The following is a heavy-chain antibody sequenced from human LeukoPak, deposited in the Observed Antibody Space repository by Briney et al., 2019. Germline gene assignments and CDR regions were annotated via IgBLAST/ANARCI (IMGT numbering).Heavy chain of an antibody. CDR2: IYYSGST. CDR3: ARAFYGDYEDNWFHP. CDR1: GGSISSGGYY. Sequence: PSQTLSLTCTVSGGSISSGGYYWSWIRQHPGKGLEWIGYIYYSGSTYYNPSLKSRVTISVDTSKNQFSLKLSSVTAADTAAYYCARAFYGDYEDNWFHPWGQGTLVTVSS. D-gene: IGHD4-17*01. V-gene: IGHV4-31*03. J-gene: IGHJ5*02.